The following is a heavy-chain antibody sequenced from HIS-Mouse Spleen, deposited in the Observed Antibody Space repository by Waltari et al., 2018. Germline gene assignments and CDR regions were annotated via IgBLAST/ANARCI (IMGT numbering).Heavy chain of an antibody. V-gene: IGHV3-7*01. D-gene: IGHD1-26*01. Sequence: EVQLVESGGGLGQPGGSLRLSCAASGVTFSSDWLRWVRQAPGKGLEWVANIKQDGSEKYYVDSVKGRFTISRDNAKNSLYLQMNSLRAEDTAVYYCAREGDSGSYFDYWGQGTLVTVSS. J-gene: IGHJ4*02. CDR2: IKQDGSEK. CDR3: AREGDSGSYFDY. CDR1: GVTFSSDW.